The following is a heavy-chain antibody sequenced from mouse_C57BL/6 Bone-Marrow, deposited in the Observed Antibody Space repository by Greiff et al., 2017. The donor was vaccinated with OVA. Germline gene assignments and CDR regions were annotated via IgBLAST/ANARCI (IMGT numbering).Heavy chain of an antibody. V-gene: IGHV14-4*01. J-gene: IGHJ3*01. D-gene: IGHD2-4*01. CDR2: IDPENGDT. CDR1: GFNIKDDY. CDR3: TNYDSWFAY. Sequence: EVQLQQSGAELVRPGASVKLSCTASGFNIKDDYMHWVKQRPEQGLEWIGWIDPENGDTEYASQFQGKATITADTSSNTAYLQLSSLTSEDTAVYYCTNYDSWFAYWGQGTLVTVSA.